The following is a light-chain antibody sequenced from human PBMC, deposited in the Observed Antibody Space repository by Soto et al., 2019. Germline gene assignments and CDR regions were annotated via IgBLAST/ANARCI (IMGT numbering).Light chain of an antibody. CDR3: QQYGSSPVYT. CDR2: GAS. CDR1: QSVSSSY. J-gene: IGKJ2*01. V-gene: IGKV3-20*01. Sequence: EIVLTQSPGTLSLSPGERATLSCRASQSVSSSYLAWYQQKPGQAPRLLIYGASSMATGIPDRCSGSGSGTDFTLTISCLEPEDFSVYYCQQYGSSPVYTFGQGTKLEIK.